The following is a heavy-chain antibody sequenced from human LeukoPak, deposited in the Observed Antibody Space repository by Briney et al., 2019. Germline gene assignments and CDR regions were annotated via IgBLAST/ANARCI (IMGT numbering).Heavy chain of an antibody. CDR1: GGSFRDYH. CDR2: INQSGGT. Sequence: NTSETLSLTCAVYGGSFRDYHWSWIRQSPGKGLEWIGEINQSGGTKYNPSLKGRVTISLDKSKNQFSLKLSSVTAADTAVYYCARAVDTAMATRRYYYYYMDVWGKGTTVTVSS. CDR3: ARAVDTAMATRRYYYYYMDV. V-gene: IGHV4-34*01. D-gene: IGHD5-18*01. J-gene: IGHJ6*03.